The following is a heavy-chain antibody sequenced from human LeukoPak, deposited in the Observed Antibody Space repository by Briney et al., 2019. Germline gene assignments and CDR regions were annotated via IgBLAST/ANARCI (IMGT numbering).Heavy chain of an antibody. CDR1: GFTFSTFG. V-gene: IGHV3-48*02. D-gene: IGHD5-18*01. Sequence: GGSLRLSCVVSGFTFSTFGMNWVRQAPGKGLEWVSHIGSSSSPIHYADSVKGRFTVSRDNAKNSLDLQMNSLRDEDTAVYYCLRGYSYGSDAFDIWGRGTMVTVSS. J-gene: IGHJ3*02. CDR2: IGSSSSPI. CDR3: LRGYSYGSDAFDI.